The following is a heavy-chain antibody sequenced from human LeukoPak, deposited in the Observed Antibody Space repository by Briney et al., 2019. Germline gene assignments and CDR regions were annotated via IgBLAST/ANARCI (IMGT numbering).Heavy chain of an antibody. J-gene: IGHJ4*02. D-gene: IGHD5-24*01. CDR2: IQYSGTT. CDR1: GGSISRSNNY. Sequence: SETLSLTCTVSGGSISRSNNYWGWVRQPPGKGLECIGSIQYSGTTYYNPSLKSRVTISVDTSKNQFSLKLSSMTAADTAVYYCARHEEEDGYNAKTINYWGQGTLVTVSS. V-gene: IGHV4-39*01. CDR3: ARHEEEDGYNAKTINY.